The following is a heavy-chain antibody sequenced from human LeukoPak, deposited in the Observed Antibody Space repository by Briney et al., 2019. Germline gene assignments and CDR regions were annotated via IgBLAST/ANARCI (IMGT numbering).Heavy chain of an antibody. V-gene: IGHV3-9*01. D-gene: IGHD6-19*01. CDR3: AKGEGVAGTTGGY. CDR1: GFTFDDYA. J-gene: IGHJ4*02. Sequence: GGSLRLSCAASGFTFDDYAMHWVRQAPGKGLGWVSGISWNSGSIGYADSVKGRFTISRDNAKNSLYLQMNSLRAEDTALYYCAKGEGVAGTTGGYWGQGTLVTVSS. CDR2: ISWNSGSI.